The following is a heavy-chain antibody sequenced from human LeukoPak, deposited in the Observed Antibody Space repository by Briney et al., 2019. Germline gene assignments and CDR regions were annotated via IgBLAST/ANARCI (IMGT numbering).Heavy chain of an antibody. D-gene: IGHD6-19*01. CDR2: ISGSGGST. Sequence: GGSLRLSCAASGFTFSSYAMSWVRQAPGKGLEWVSAISGSGGSTYYADSVKGRFTISRDNSKNTLYLQMNSLRAEDTAVYYCAKDIGIAVAGTWGGYWGQGTLVTVSS. CDR1: GFTFSSYA. V-gene: IGHV3-23*01. CDR3: AKDIGIAVAGTWGGY. J-gene: IGHJ4*02.